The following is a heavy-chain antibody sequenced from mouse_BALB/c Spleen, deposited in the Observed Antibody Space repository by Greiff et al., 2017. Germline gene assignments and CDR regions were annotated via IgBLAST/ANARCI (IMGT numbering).Heavy chain of an antibody. CDR2: ISSGSSTI. CDR1: GFTFSSFG. D-gene: IGHD2-2*01. Sequence: EVKLMESGGGLVQPGGSRKLCCAASGFTFSSFGMHWVRQAPEKGLEWVAYISSGSSTIYYADTVKGRFTISRDNPKNTLFLQMTSLRSEDTAMYYCASYGYDRGYAMDYWGQGTSVTVSS. V-gene: IGHV5-17*02. J-gene: IGHJ4*01. CDR3: ASYGYDRGYAMDY.